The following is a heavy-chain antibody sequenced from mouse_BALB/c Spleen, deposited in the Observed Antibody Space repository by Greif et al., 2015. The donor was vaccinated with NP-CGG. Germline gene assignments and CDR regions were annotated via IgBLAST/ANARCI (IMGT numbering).Heavy chain of an antibody. D-gene: IGHD2-4*01. CDR1: GYTFTSYV. CDR3: ARERNYDYAWFAY. V-gene: IGHV1-14*01. CDR2: INPYNDGT. J-gene: IGHJ3*01. Sequence: VQLQQSGPELVKPGASVKMSCKASGYTFTSYVMHWVKQKPGQGLEWIGYINPYNDGTKYNEKFKGKATLTSDKSSSTAYMELSSLTSEDSAVYYCARERNYDYAWFAYWGQGTLVTVSA.